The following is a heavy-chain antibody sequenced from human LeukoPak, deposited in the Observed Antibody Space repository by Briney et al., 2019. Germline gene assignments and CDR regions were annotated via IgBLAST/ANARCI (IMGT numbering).Heavy chain of an antibody. Sequence: GGSLRLSCTASGFTFSSYAMSWVRQAPGKGLEWVSAISGSGGSTYYADSVKGRFTISRDNSKNTLYLQMNSLRAEDTAVYYCARAERYLGAAFDIWGQGTMVTVSS. CDR1: GFTFSSYA. CDR3: ARAERYLGAAFDI. V-gene: IGHV3-23*01. CDR2: ISGSGGST. D-gene: IGHD1-26*01. J-gene: IGHJ3*02.